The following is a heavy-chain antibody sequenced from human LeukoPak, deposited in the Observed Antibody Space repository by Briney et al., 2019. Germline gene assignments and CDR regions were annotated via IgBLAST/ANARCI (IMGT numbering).Heavy chain of an antibody. J-gene: IGHJ5*02. D-gene: IGHD3-22*01. Sequence: GGSLRLSCAASGFTFNNYAMGWVRQAPGKGLEWVSTISSSGGLTYYADSVKGRFTISRDNSKNTLYLQMNSLRAEDTAVYYCARDLVVVINWFDPWGQGTLVTVSS. CDR3: ARDLVVVINWFDP. CDR2: ISSSGGLT. CDR1: GFTFNNYA. V-gene: IGHV3-23*01.